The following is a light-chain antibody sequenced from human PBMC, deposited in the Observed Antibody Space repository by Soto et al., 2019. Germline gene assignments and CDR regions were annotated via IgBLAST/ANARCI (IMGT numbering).Light chain of an antibody. J-gene: IGKJ2*01. CDR2: GAS. CDR1: QSFSSNF. Sequence: EIVLTQSPGTLSLSPGERATLSCRASQSFSSNFLAWYQQKPGQAPRLLIYGASTRVTGVPARFSGSGSGTEFTLTISSLQSEDSAVYYCHQYNNWPPENAFGQGTRLEIK. CDR3: HQYNNWPPENA. V-gene: IGKV3-15*01.